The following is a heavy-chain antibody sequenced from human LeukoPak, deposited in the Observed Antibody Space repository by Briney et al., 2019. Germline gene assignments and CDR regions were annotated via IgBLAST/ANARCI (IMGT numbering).Heavy chain of an antibody. CDR1: GLTFSDYY. D-gene: IGHD6-19*01. CDR3: AKDIQQWLVRGFYYYYGMDV. Sequence: AGGSLRLSCTASGLTFSDYYMDWVRQAPGKGLEWVGRATNRATGYTTHYAASVKGRFTISRDDSKNSLYLQMNSLRAEDTALYYCAKDIQQWLVRGFYYYYGMDVWGQGTTVTVSS. V-gene: IGHV3-72*01. J-gene: IGHJ6*02. CDR2: ATNRATGYTT.